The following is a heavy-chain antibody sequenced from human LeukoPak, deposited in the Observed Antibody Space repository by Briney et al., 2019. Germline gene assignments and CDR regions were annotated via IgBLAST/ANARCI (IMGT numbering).Heavy chain of an antibody. J-gene: IGHJ6*02. CDR2: IYYTGST. Sequence: PSETLSLTCTVSGGSISTYYWSWIRQSPGKGLEWSGHIYYTGSTNYNPSLKSRVTISVDTSKNQFSLKLSSVTAADTAVYYCARDSGLDVWGQGTTVTVSS. D-gene: IGHD3-10*01. CDR1: GGSISTYY. CDR3: ARDSGLDV. V-gene: IGHV4-59*01.